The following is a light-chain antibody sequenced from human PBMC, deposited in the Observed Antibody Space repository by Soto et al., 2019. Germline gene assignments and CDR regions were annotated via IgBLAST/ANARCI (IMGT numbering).Light chain of an antibody. CDR1: QSIGSW. CDR2: KAS. J-gene: IGKJ1*01. CDR3: QQYNSYST. V-gene: IGKV1-5*03. Sequence: DIQMTQSPSTLSAFVGDRVTITCRASQSIGSWLAWYQQKPGKAPKLLIYKASSLESGVPSRFSGSGSWTEFTLTISSLQPDDFATYYCQQYNSYSTFGQGTKVEIK.